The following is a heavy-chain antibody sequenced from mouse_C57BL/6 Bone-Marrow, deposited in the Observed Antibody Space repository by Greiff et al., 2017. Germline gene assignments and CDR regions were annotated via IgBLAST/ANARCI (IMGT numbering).Heavy chain of an antibody. CDR1: GYTFTEYT. V-gene: IGHV1-62-2*01. J-gene: IGHJ4*01. CDR3: ERHEDIRGSRHYGCSYSYAKDD. CDR2: FYPGSGSI. D-gene: IGHD1-1*01. Sequence: QVQLQQSGAELVKPGASVKLSCKASGYTFTEYTIHWVKQRSGQGLEWIGWFYPGSGSIKYNEKFKDTATLTADKSYSTVYMELSRLTSEASAVYFCERHEDIRGSRHYGCSYSYAKDDWGQGTSVTVSS.